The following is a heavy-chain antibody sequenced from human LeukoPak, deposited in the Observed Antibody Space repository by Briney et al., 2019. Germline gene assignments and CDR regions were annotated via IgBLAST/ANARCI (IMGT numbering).Heavy chain of an antibody. J-gene: IGHJ4*02. CDR3: ARDPRHDRADY. CDR2: ISAYNGNT. Sequence: ASVKVSCKASGYTFTSYGISWVRQSPGQGLDWMGWISAYNGNTTYAQKLQGRVTMTTDTSTSTAYMELRSLRSDDTAVYYCARDPRHDRADYWGQGTLVTVSS. D-gene: IGHD3-22*01. V-gene: IGHV1-18*01. CDR1: GYTFTSYG.